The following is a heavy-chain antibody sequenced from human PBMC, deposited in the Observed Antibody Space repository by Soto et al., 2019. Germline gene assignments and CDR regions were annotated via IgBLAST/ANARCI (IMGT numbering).Heavy chain of an antibody. CDR1: GGSISSTNW. Sequence: PSETLSLTCVVSGGSISSTNWWTWVRQPPGKRLEWIGYIYFSGVATYNPSLKSRATMSRDTSKNEFSLKLTSVTAADTAIYYCARGDSDLAVSEAAYWGQGTLVTVSS. D-gene: IGHD2-15*01. CDR2: IYFSGVA. V-gene: IGHV4-4*02. J-gene: IGHJ1*01. CDR3: ARGDSDLAVSEAAY.